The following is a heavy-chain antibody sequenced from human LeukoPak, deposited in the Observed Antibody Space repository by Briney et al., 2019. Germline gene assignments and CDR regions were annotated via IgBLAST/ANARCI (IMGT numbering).Heavy chain of an antibody. CDR3: ARAFQSLGGLSLPDY. CDR2: IHPSTGNP. D-gene: IGHD3-16*02. V-gene: IGHV7-4-1*02. Sequence: ASVKVSCKASGYTFTSYGISWVRQAPGQGLEWMGWIHPSTGNPTYAQGFTGRFVFSLDTSVSTTYLQISSLKAEDTAVYFCARAFQSLGGLSLPDYWGQGTLVTVSS. CDR1: GYTFTSYG. J-gene: IGHJ4*02.